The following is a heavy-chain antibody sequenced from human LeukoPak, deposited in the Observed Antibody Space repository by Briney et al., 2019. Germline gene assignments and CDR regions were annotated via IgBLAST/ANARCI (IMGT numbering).Heavy chain of an antibody. CDR2: IKQDGSEK. Sequence: GGSLRLSCAASGFTFTSYAMSWVRQAPGKGLEWVANIKQDGSEKYYVDSVKGRFTNSRDNVENSMFLQMNSLRAEDTAVYYCVRDGRSGWHFDYWGQGALVTVSS. D-gene: IGHD6-19*01. J-gene: IGHJ4*02. V-gene: IGHV3-7*01. CDR3: VRDGRSGWHFDY. CDR1: GFTFTSYA.